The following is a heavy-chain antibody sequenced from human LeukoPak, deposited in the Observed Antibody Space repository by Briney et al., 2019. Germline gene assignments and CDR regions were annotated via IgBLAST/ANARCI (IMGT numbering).Heavy chain of an antibody. CDR2: MYNSGST. D-gene: IGHD4-17*01. Sequence: SETLSLTCTVSGGSISGSYWSWLRQPPGKGLEWIAYMYNSGSTKYNPSLKSRVTISIDTSKNQFSLKLSSLTAADTAIYYCARGIESYGDYGYWGQGILVTVSS. J-gene: IGHJ4*02. CDR3: ARGIESYGDYGY. V-gene: IGHV4-59*01. CDR1: GGSISGSY.